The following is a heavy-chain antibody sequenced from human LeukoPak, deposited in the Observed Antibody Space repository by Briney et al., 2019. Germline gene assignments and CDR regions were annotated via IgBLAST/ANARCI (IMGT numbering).Heavy chain of an antibody. Sequence: SETLSLTCTVSGGSISSYYWSWIRPPPGKGLEWIGYIYYSGSTNYNPSLKSRVTISVDTSKSQFSLRLSSVTAADTAIYYCATSCGNSYGCYFDYWGQGTLVTVSS. J-gene: IGHJ4*02. V-gene: IGHV4-59*08. D-gene: IGHD5-18*01. CDR1: GGSISSYY. CDR3: ATSCGNSYGCYFDY. CDR2: IYYSGST.